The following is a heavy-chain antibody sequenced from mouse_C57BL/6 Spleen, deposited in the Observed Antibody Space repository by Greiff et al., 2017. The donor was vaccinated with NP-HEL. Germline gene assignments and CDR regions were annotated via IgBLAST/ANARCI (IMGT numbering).Heavy chain of an antibody. CDR1: GYAFSSSW. J-gene: IGHJ4*01. CDR3: ARGDYVDAMDY. Sequence: VQLQQSGPELVKPGASVKISCKASGYAFSSSWMNWVKQRPGKGLEWIGRIYPGDGDTNYNGKFKGKATLTADKSSSTAYMQLSSLTSEDSAVYCGARGDYVDAMDYWGQGTAVTVSS. D-gene: IGHD2-4*01. CDR2: IYPGDGDT. V-gene: IGHV1-82*01.